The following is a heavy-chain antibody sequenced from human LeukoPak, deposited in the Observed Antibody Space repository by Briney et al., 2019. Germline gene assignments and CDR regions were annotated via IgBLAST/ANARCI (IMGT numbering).Heavy chain of an antibody. CDR3: ARVWAYYYCGSGSIVDDAFDI. D-gene: IGHD3-10*01. CDR1: GYTFTGYY. CDR2: INPNSGGT. Sequence: ASVKVSCKASGYTFTGYYMHWVRQAPGQGLEWMGWINPNSGGTNYAQKFQGRVTMTRDTSISTAYMELSRLRSDDTAVYYCARVWAYYYCGSGSIVDDAFDIWGQGTMVTVSS. V-gene: IGHV1-2*02. J-gene: IGHJ3*02.